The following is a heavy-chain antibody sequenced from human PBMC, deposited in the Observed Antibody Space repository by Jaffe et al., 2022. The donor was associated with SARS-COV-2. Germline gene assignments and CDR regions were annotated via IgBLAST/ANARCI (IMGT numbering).Heavy chain of an antibody. Sequence: QVQLVQSGTEVKKPGASVKVSCKASGYTFTKYAIHWVRQAPRQSLEWMGWINPGTGNTKYSQRFQDRVTVTRDTSTNTAYMVLSSLRSEDTAVYYCARDFPHSGVGSCYSDWAQGTLVTVSS. CDR1: GYTFTKYA. CDR3: ARDFPHSGVGSCYSD. CDR2: INPGTGNT. V-gene: IGHV1-3*01. J-gene: IGHJ4*02. D-gene: IGHD2-15*01.